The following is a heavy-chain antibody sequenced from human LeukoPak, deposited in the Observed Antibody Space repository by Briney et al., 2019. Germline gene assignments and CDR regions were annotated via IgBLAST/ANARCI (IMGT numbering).Heavy chain of an antibody. J-gene: IGHJ4*02. CDR2: ISPPGGDR. Sequence: GGSLRLSCATSGFTFSAYWMTWVRQAPGKGLEWVANISPPGGDRYYMDSGKGRFTISRDNARTSLYLQMNSLTDADTAVYYCARDHNDWSQPIDYWGQGTLVTVSS. CDR1: GFTFSAYW. D-gene: IGHD3-9*01. CDR3: ARDHNDWSQPIDY. V-gene: IGHV3-7*01.